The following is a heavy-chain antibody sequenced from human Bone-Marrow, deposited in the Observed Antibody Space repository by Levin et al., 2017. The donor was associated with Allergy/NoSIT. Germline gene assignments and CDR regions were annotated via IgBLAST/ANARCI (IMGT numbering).Heavy chain of an antibody. CDR2: ISGSGDST. CDR3: AKDYTSSWYYFDF. J-gene: IGHJ4*02. CDR1: GFTFGSYG. D-gene: IGHD6-13*01. Sequence: PSETLSLTCAASGFTFGSYGMSWVRQAPGKGLEWVSVISGSGDSTYYVDSVKGRFTISRDSSKSTLYLQMNSLRAEDTAVYYCAKDYTSSWYYFDFWGQGTLVTVSS. V-gene: IGHV3-23*01.